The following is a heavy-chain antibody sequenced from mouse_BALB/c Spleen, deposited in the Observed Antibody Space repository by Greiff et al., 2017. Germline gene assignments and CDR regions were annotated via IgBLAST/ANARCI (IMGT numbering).Heavy chain of an antibody. D-gene: IGHD2-14*01. CDR3: ARAATYYRYDGYAMDY. CDR1: GFTFSSYA. V-gene: IGHV5-9-4*01. Sequence: EVHLVESGGGLVKPGGSLKLSCAASGFTFSSYAMSWVRQSPEKRLEWVAEISSGGSYTYYPDTVTGRFTISRDNAKNTLYLEMSSLRSEDTAMYYCARAATYYRYDGYAMDYWGQGTSVTVSS. CDR2: ISSGGSYT. J-gene: IGHJ4*01.